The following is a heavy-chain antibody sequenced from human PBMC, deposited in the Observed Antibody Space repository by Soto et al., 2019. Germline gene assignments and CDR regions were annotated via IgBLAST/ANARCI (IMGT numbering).Heavy chain of an antibody. CDR3: AKFPRERPGGIDY. CDR1: GFTFSSYG. J-gene: IGHJ4*02. CDR2: ISYDGSNK. V-gene: IGHV3-30*18. D-gene: IGHD3-16*01. Sequence: QVQLVESGGGVVQPGRSLRLSCADSGFTFSSYGMHWVRQAPGKGLEWVAVISYDGSNKYYADSVKGRFTISRDNSKNTLYLQMNSLRAEDTAVYYCAKFPRERPGGIDYWGQGTLVTVSS.